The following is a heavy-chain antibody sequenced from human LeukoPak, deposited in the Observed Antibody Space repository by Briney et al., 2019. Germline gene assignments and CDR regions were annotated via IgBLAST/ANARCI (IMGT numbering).Heavy chain of an antibody. Sequence: GGSLRLSCAASGFTFSSYWMHWVRQAPGKGLEWVSGISWNSGSIGYADSVKGRFTISRDNAKNSLYLQMNSLRAEDMALYYCAKDRRAWFGDAFDIWGQGTMVTVSS. V-gene: IGHV3-9*03. J-gene: IGHJ3*02. D-gene: IGHD3-10*01. CDR3: AKDRRAWFGDAFDI. CDR1: GFTFSSYW. CDR2: ISWNSGSI.